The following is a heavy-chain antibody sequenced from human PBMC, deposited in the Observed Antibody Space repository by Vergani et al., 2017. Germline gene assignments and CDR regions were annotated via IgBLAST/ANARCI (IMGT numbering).Heavy chain of an antibody. D-gene: IGHD4-17*01. J-gene: IGHJ4*02. Sequence: QVTLKESGPVLVKPTETLTLTCTVSGFSLSNARIGVSWIRQPPGKALEWLAHIFSNDEKSYSTSLKSRLTISKDTSKSQVVLTMTNMDPVDTATYYCARSDYGDYVGYYFDYWGQGTLVTVSS. CDR3: ARSDYGDYVGYYFDY. CDR2: IFSNDEK. CDR1: GFSLSNARIG. V-gene: IGHV2-26*01.